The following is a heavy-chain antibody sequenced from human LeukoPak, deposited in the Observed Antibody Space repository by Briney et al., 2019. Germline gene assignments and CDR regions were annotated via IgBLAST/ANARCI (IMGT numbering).Heavy chain of an antibody. V-gene: IGHV3-74*01. CDR3: ARVEGYYDSSGYYYYYYMDV. CDR1: GFTFSSYW. D-gene: IGHD3-22*01. Sequence: GGSLRLSCAASGFTFSSYWMHWVRQAPGKGLVWVSRINSDGSSTSYADSVKGRFTISRDNAKNSLYLQMNSLRAEDTAVYYCARVEGYYDSSGYYYYYYMDVWGKGTTVTVSS. J-gene: IGHJ6*03. CDR2: INSDGSST.